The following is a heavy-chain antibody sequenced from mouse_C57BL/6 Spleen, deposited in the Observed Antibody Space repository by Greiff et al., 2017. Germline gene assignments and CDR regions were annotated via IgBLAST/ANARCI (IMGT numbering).Heavy chain of an antibody. CDR3: ARGDDSSGYPFYAMDY. D-gene: IGHD3-2*02. J-gene: IGHJ4*01. V-gene: IGHV1-72*01. CDR1: GYTFTSYW. CDR2: IDPNSGGT. Sequence: QVHVKQSGAELVKPGASVKLSCKASGYTFTSYWMHWVKQRPGRGLEWIGRIDPNSGGTKYNEKFKSKATLTVDKPSSTAYMQLSSLTSEDSAVYYCARGDDSSGYPFYAMDYWGQGTSVTVSS.